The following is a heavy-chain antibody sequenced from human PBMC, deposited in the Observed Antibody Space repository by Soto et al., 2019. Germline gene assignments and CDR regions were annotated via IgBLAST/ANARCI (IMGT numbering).Heavy chain of an antibody. CDR3: SRDRGWQDLVWCLDP. Sequence: ASVKVSCKASGYTFTIYGISLVRQAPGQGLEWMGWISAYNGNTNYAQKFQGRVTMTRDTSTSTVYMELSSLTSEDTAVYYCSRDRGWQDLVWCLDPWGKGPLVTASS. CDR1: GYTFTIYG. D-gene: IGHD2-21*01. J-gene: IGHJ5*02. CDR2: ISAYNGNT. V-gene: IGHV1-18*01.